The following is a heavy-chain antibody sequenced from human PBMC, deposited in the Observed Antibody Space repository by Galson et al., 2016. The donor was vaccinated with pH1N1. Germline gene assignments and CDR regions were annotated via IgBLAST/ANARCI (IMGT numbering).Heavy chain of an antibody. Sequence: EVKKPGESLKISCKGTGYSFSTYWIAWVRQMPGEGLEWMGIIYPGDSDTRYSPSFQGQVTISADKSISAAYLQWSSLQASDTAMYFCARLGIPATIDYHYYMDVWGKGTTVTVSS. CDR3: ARLGIPATIDYHYYMDV. CDR1: GYSFSTYW. V-gene: IGHV5-51*01. CDR2: IYPGDSDT. J-gene: IGHJ6*03. D-gene: IGHD2-2*01.